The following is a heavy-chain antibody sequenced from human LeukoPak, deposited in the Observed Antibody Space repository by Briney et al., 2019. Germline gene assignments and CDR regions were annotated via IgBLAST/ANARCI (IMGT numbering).Heavy chain of an antibody. J-gene: IGHJ4*02. CDR2: MNPNSGNT. V-gene: IGHV1-8*01. CDR1: GYTFSSYD. D-gene: IGHD2-15*01. Sequence: VASVKVSCKASGYTFSSYDINWVRQATGQGLEWMGWMNPNSGNTGYAQKFQGRVNMTRNTSISTAYMELSSLRSEDTAVYYCARKFLGSRAYYFDYWGQGTLVTVSS. CDR3: ARKFLGSRAYYFDY.